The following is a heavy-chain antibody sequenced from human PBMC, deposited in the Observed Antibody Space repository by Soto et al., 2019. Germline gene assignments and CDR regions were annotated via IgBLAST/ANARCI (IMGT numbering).Heavy chain of an antibody. D-gene: IGHD6-19*01. Sequence: SETLSLTCTVSGGSISSGDYYWSWIRQPPGKGLEWIGYIYYSGSTYYNPSLKSRVTISVDTSKNQFSLKLSSVTAADTAVYYCARVVLAVAGTPNFFDSWGQGTLVTVSS. V-gene: IGHV4-30-4*01. CDR2: IYYSGST. J-gene: IGHJ4*02. CDR3: ARVVLAVAGTPNFFDS. CDR1: GGSISSGDYY.